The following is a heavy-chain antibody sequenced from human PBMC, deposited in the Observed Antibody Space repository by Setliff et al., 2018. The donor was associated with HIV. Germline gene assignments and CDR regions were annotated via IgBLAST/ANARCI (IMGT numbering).Heavy chain of an antibody. CDR1: GFTFSSYG. Sequence: GSLRLSCAASGFTFSSYGMHWVRQAPGKGLEWVSSISTTSSYIYYADSVKGRFTISRDNAKNSLYLQMNSLRAEDTAVYYCAREGAAAGIDYWGQGTLVTVSS. V-gene: IGHV3-21*01. CDR3: AREGAAAGIDY. D-gene: IGHD6-13*01. CDR2: ISTTSSYI. J-gene: IGHJ4*02.